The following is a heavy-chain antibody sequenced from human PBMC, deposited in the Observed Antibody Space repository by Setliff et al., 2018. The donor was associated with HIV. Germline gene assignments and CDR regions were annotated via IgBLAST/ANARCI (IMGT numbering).Heavy chain of an antibody. CDR3: ARSGGNWYFNL. V-gene: IGHV4-59*08. Sequence: PSETLSLTCSVSGGSISNYYWSWIRQPPGKGLKWIAYIYSSGSLNYNPSLKSRVTISVDTSKNQFSLELSSVTAADTAVFYCARSGGNWYFNLWGRGTLGTVSS. CDR2: IYSSGSL. D-gene: IGHD3-10*01. J-gene: IGHJ2*01. CDR1: GGSISNYY.